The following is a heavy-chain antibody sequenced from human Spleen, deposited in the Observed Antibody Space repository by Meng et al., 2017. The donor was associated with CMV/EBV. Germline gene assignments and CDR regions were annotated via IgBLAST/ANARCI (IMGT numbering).Heavy chain of an antibody. Sequence: SETLSLTCTVSGVSIRSGSYCWGWVREPPGKGLEWSARIYNGGNTYYNPSFKRRVTISLDTSTNHFSLRLRSVTAADTAMYFCARESVGEFIWFDPWGQGTLVTVSS. CDR2: IYNGGNT. CDR3: ARESVGEFIWFDP. J-gene: IGHJ5*02. V-gene: IGHV4-39*02. D-gene: IGHD3-10*01. CDR1: GVSIRSGSYC.